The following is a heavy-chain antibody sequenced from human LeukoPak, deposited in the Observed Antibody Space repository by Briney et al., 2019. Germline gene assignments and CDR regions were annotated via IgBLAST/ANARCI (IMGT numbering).Heavy chain of an antibody. V-gene: IGHV3-13*01. J-gene: IGHJ4*02. D-gene: IGHD2-15*01. CDR3: AREPGYCSGGSCYGGGFDY. CDR2: IGTAGDT. CDR1: GFTFSSYD. Sequence: PGGSLRLSCAASGFTFSSYDMHWVRQATGKGLEWVSGIGTAGDTYYPGSVKGGFTISRENDKNSLYLPMNSLRAEDTAVYYCAREPGYCSGGSCYGGGFDYWGQGTLVTVSS.